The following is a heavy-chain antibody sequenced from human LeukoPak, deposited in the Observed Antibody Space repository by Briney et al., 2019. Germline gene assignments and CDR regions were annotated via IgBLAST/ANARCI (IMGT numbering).Heavy chain of an antibody. V-gene: IGHV1-69*13. Sequence: GASVKVSCKASVCTFSSYAISWVRQPPGQGLEWMGGIIPIFGTANYAQKFQGRVTITADESTSTAYMELSSLRSEDTAVYYCARARAIAVAGYYYYYYMDVWGKGTTVTVSS. CDR2: IIPIFGTA. D-gene: IGHD6-19*01. J-gene: IGHJ6*03. CDR3: ARARAIAVAGYYYYYYMDV. CDR1: VCTFSSYA.